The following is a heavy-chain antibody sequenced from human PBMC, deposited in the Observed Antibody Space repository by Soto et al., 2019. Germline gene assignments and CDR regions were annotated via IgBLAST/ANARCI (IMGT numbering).Heavy chain of an antibody. Sequence: QVQLVQSGAEVKKPGASVKVSCKASGYTFTSYGISWVRQAPGQGLEWMGWISTYNGNTKYAQKLQGRVTMTTDTPRSTADEELRSRGSDDTAVFYWAREMVRGVGSDYWGQGTLVTVSS. J-gene: IGHJ4*02. CDR1: GYTFTSYG. CDR3: AREMVRGVGSDY. D-gene: IGHD3-10*01. CDR2: ISTYNGNT. V-gene: IGHV1-18*01.